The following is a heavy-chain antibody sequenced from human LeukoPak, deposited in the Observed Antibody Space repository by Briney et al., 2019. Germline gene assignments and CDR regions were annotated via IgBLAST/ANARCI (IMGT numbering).Heavy chain of an antibody. CDR3: AGSYYDSHWGWFDP. D-gene: IGHD3-22*01. CDR1: GGSISSGGYY. V-gene: IGHV4-31*03. J-gene: IGHJ5*02. CDR2: IYYSVST. Sequence: SQTLSLTCTVSGGSISSGGYYWSWIRQHPGKGLEWIGYIYYSVSTYYNPSLKSRVTISVDTSKNQFSLKLSSVTAADTAVYYCAGSYYDSHWGWFDPWGQGTLVTVSS.